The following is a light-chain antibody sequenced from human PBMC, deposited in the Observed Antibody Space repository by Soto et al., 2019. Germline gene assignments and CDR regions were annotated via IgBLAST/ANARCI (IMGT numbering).Light chain of an antibody. CDR1: QSLLHGNGYYY. CDR3: MQALQTRT. CDR2: LGS. V-gene: IGKV2-28*01. J-gene: IGKJ1*01. Sequence: EIVMTQSPLSLLVTPGEPASISCRSSQSLLHGNGYYYLDWYLQKPGQSPQLLIYLGSNRASGVPDRFSGSGSGTDFTLKISRVEAEDVGVYYCMQALQTRTFGQGTRWIT.